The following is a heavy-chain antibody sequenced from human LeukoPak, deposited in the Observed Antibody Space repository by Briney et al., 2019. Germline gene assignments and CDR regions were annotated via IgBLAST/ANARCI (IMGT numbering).Heavy chain of an antibody. J-gene: IGHJ4*02. CDR3: ARREMYSSGWCFDY. Sequence: PGGSLRLSCAASGFTFSSYEMNWVCQAPGKGLEWVSYISSSGSTIYYADSVKGRFTISRDNAKNSLYLRMNSLRAEDTAVYYCARREMYSSGWCFDYWGQGTLVTVSS. CDR1: GFTFSSYE. D-gene: IGHD6-19*01. V-gene: IGHV3-48*03. CDR2: ISSSGSTI.